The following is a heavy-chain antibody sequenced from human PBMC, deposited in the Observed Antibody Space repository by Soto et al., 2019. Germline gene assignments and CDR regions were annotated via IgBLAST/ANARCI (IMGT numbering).Heavy chain of an antibody. CDR1: GFTFSSYA. D-gene: IGHD4-17*01. V-gene: IGHV3-23*01. CDR3: AKDSPTVTNRANAAFDI. Sequence: GGSLRLSCAASGFTFSSYAMSWVRQAPGKGLEWVSAISGSGGSTYYADSVKGRFTISRDNSKNTLYLQMNSLRAEDTAVYYCAKDSPTVTNRANAAFDIWGQGTMVTVSS. J-gene: IGHJ3*02. CDR2: ISGSGGST.